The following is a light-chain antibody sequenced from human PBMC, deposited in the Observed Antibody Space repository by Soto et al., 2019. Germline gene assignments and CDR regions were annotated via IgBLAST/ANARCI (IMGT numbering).Light chain of an antibody. CDR3: QQYNNWPPIT. CDR1: QCISNY. CDR2: AAS. J-gene: IGKJ5*01. V-gene: IGKV1-27*01. Sequence: IQMTQSPSSLSASVGDRVTITCRASQCISNYLSWYQQEPGKGPKLLIYAASTLQSGVPSRFSGSGSGTDFTLTISSLQSEDFAVYYCQQYNNWPPITFGRGTRLEI.